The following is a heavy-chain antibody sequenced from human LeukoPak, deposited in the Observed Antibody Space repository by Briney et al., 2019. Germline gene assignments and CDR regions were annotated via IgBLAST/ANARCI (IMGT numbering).Heavy chain of an antibody. CDR3: ARAVIAAAGTFDY. CDR1: GFTFSSYA. CDR2: ISGSGGST. J-gene: IGHJ4*02. V-gene: IGHV3-23*01. Sequence: GGSLRLSCAASGFTFSSYAMSWVRQAPGKGLEWVSAISGSGGSTYYADSVKGRFTISRDNSKNSLYLQMNSLRAEDTAVYYCARAVIAAAGTFDYWGKGTLVTVSS. D-gene: IGHD6-13*01.